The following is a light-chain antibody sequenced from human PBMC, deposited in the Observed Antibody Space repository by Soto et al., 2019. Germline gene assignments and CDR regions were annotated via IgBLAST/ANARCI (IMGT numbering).Light chain of an antibody. CDR2: DTS. Sequence: EIVLTQSPATLSLSPGERATLSCRASESVSSDLAWYQQKPGQAPRLLIYDTSIRAAGFPARFSGSGSGTDFTLTISGLEPEDFAVYYCQQRSNWPRTFGQGTKLEIK. V-gene: IGKV3-11*01. CDR3: QQRSNWPRT. J-gene: IGKJ2*01. CDR1: ESVSSD.